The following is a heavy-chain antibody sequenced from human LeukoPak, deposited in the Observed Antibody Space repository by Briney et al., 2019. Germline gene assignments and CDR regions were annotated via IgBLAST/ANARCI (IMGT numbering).Heavy chain of an antibody. Sequence: GGSLRLSCAASGLTFSTYSMYWVRQAPGKGLEWVSSISSSGSYIYYADSVKGRFIISRDKSMHTLYLQMNSVRADDTALYYCAKGSSASCFSSLDSWGQGTLVTVSS. CDR3: AKGSSASCFSSLDS. CDR1: GLTFSTYS. V-gene: IGHV3-21*04. J-gene: IGHJ4*02. CDR2: ISSSGSYI. D-gene: IGHD2-15*01.